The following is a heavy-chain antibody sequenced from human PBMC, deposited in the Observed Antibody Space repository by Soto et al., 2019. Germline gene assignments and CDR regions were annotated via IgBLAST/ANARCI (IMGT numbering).Heavy chain of an antibody. D-gene: IGHD3-3*01. CDR3: ARDLGITIFGVVHYGMDV. CDR2: TYYRSKWYN. Sequence: SQTLSLTCVISGDSVSSNSAAWNWIRQSPSRGLEWLGRTYYRSKWYNDYAVSVKSRITINPDTSKNQFSLQLNSVTPEDTAVYYCARDLGITIFGVVHYGMDVWGQGTTVTVSS. J-gene: IGHJ6*02. CDR1: GDSVSSNSAA. V-gene: IGHV6-1*01.